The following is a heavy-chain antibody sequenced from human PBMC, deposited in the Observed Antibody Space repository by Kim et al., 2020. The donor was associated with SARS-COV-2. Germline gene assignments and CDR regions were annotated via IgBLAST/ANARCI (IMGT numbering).Heavy chain of an antibody. J-gene: IGHJ6*02. Sequence: GGSLRLSCAASGFTFSNYGMHWVRQAPGKGLEWVAVISYDGSNKYYADSVKGRFTISRDNSKNTLYLQMNSLRAEDTAVYYCAGALRYFDWLTAGEYYYGVDVWGQGTTVTVSS. CDR1: GFTFSNYG. CDR3: AGALRYFDWLTAGEYYYGVDV. D-gene: IGHD3-9*01. V-gene: IGHV3-30*03. CDR2: ISYDGSNK.